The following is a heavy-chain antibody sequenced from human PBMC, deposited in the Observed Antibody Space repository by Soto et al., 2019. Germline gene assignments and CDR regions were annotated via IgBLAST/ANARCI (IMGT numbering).Heavy chain of an antibody. D-gene: IGHD3-3*01. V-gene: IGHV3-74*01. CDR2: VSGDGSST. Sequence: PGGSLRLSCAASGFTFSISWMHWVRQAPGKGLVWVSRVSGDGSSTNYADSVKGRFTISRDNAKNTLYLQMNSLRAEDAAVYYSARASPTYYDFWSGYLFQFWGQGTPVTVSS. J-gene: IGHJ1*01. CDR1: GFTFSISW. CDR3: ARASPTYYDFWSGYLFQF.